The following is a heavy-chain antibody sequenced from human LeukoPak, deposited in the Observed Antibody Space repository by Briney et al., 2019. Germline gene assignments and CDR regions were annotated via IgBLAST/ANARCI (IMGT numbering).Heavy chain of an antibody. CDR3: ARGDSSSKIDY. D-gene: IGHD6-6*01. Sequence: GRSLRLSCAASRFTLNNYWMNWVRQAPGKGLEWVANIWEDGSQKYYVDSVKGRFTISRDNAKNSLYLQMNSLRAEDTAVYYCARGDSSSKIDYWGQGTLVTVSS. CDR2: IWEDGSQK. J-gene: IGHJ4*02. V-gene: IGHV3-7*01. CDR1: RFTLNNYW.